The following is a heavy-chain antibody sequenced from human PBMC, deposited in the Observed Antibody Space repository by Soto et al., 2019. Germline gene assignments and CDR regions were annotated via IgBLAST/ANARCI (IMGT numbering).Heavy chain of an antibody. J-gene: IGHJ4*02. Sequence: EVKLVESGGGLVQPGGPVKLSFAPSDFTFSGFSMHWVRQASGKGLEWVGRIRSKAKNYAPTYSESLKGRFIISMDDSKNTTFLQMRSLRTEDTAMYYCAIEGAGVGQWGQGTLVTVSS. CDR3: AIEGAGVGQ. V-gene: IGHV3-73*01. D-gene: IGHD1-26*01. CDR1: DFTFSGFS. CDR2: IRSKAKNYAP.